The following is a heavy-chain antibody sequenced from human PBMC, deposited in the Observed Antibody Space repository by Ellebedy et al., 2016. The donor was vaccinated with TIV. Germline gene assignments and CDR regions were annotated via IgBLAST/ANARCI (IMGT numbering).Heavy chain of an antibody. V-gene: IGHV3-23*01. CDR3: ARDWGIDYYYMDV. D-gene: IGHD3-16*01. CDR1: GFIFSTYA. J-gene: IGHJ6*03. CDR2: ISGSGGST. Sequence: GGSLRLXXAASGFIFSTYAMSWVRQAPGKGLEWASAISGSGGSTYYADSVKGRFTISRDISKNTLYLQMNSLRAEDTAVYYCARDWGIDYYYMDVWGKGTTVTVSS.